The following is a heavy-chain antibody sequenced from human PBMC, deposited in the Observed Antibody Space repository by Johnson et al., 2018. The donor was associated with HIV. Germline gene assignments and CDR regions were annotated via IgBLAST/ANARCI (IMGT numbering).Heavy chain of an antibody. CDR3: ARGRWLQNDAFDI. Sequence: VQLVESGGGLVQPGGSLRLSCAASGFTFSSYDMHWVRQATGKGLEWVSAIGTAGDTYYPGSVKGRFTISRENAKNSLYLQMNSLRAGDTAVYYCARGRWLQNDAFDIWGQGTMVTVYS. V-gene: IGHV3-13*01. CDR2: IGTAGDT. D-gene: IGHD5-24*01. J-gene: IGHJ3*02. CDR1: GFTFSSYD.